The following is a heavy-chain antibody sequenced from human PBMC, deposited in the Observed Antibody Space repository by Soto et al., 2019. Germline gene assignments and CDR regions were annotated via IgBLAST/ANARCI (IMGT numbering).Heavy chain of an antibody. CDR2: FDPEDGET. J-gene: IGHJ6*02. CDR1: GYTLTELS. CDR3: ATEPREQHYDFWSGYYRKGYYYYYYGMDV. Sequence: ASVKVSCKVSGYTLTELSMHWVRQAPGKGLEWMGGFDPEDGETIYAQKFQGRVTMTEDTSTDTAYMELSSLRSEDTAVYYCATEPREQHYDFWSGYYRKGYYYYYYGMDVWGQGTTVTVSS. V-gene: IGHV1-24*01. D-gene: IGHD3-3*01.